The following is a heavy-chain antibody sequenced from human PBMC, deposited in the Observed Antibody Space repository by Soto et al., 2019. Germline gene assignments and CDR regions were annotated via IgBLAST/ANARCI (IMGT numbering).Heavy chain of an antibody. CDR2: VNPSGGHT. D-gene: IGHD2-21*02. Sequence: QVQLMQSGAEVKKPGASVKVSCKASGDTFTEYYIHWVRQAPGQGLEWMGTVNPSGGHTTYAQHFLGRVTMTRDTATSTLYMELTSLTSADTAVYYCARGGNVVVVTAALDYWGQGTLVTVSS. CDR1: GDTFTEYY. CDR3: ARGGNVVVVTAALDY. J-gene: IGHJ4*02. V-gene: IGHV1-46*01.